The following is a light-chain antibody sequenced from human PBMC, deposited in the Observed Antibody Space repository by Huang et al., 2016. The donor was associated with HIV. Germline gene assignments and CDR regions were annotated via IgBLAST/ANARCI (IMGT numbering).Light chain of an antibody. CDR3: QQTYTLWT. V-gene: IGKV1-39*01. CDR1: QNISNY. J-gene: IGKJ1*01. CDR2: AAS. Sequence: GDRVTITCRASQNISNYLNWYQQKPGEAHKVLIYAASSLQSGVPSRFSGSGSGTHFTLTISSLQPEDFATYSCQQTYTLWTFGQGTKVEI.